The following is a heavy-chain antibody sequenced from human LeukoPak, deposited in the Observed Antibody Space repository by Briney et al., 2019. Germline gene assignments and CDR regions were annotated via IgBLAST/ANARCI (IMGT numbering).Heavy chain of an antibody. CDR3: AREQWLEYFDY. V-gene: IGHV4-59*01. CDR1: GGSISSYY. CDR2: IYYSGST. Sequence: SETLSLTCTVSGGSISSYYWSWIRQPPGKGLEWIGYIYYSGSTNYNPSLRSRVTISVDTSKNQFSLKLSSVTAADTAVYYCAREQWLEYFDYWGQGTLVTVSS. D-gene: IGHD6-19*01. J-gene: IGHJ4*02.